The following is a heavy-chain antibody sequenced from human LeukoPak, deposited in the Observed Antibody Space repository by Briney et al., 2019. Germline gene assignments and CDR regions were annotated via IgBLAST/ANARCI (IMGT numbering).Heavy chain of an antibody. CDR2: IRYDGSNK. V-gene: IGHV3-30*02. Sequence: PGGSLRLSCAASGFTFSSYGMHWVRQAPGKGLEWVAFIRYDGSNKYYADSVKGRFTISRDNSKNTLYLQMNSLRAEDTAVYYCARDQGGDYYGSGSYHHFDYWGQGTLVTVSS. CDR3: ARDQGGDYYGSGSYHHFDY. CDR1: GFTFSSYG. J-gene: IGHJ4*02. D-gene: IGHD3-10*01.